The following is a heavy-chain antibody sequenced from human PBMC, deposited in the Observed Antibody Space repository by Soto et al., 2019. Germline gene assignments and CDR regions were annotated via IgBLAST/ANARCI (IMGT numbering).Heavy chain of an antibody. CDR3: ARVSSSIVVVPDYGMDV. Sequence: QVQLVQSGVEVKKPGASVKVSCKASGYTFISHGISWVRQAPGQGLEWMGWISGKNGNTNYAQKLQGRVTLTTDTSTSTAYMELRCVISDDTAVYYCARVSSSIVVVPDYGMDVWGQGTTVTVSS. V-gene: IGHV1-18*04. J-gene: IGHJ6*02. D-gene: IGHD2-15*01. CDR2: ISGKNGNT. CDR1: GYTFISHG.